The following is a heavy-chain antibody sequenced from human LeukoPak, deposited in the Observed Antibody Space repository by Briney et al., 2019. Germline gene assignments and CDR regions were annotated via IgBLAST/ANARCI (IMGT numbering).Heavy chain of an antibody. CDR1: GGSISSHY. J-gene: IGHJ6*03. V-gene: IGHV4-59*11. CDR2: IYYSGST. Sequence: SETLSLTCTVSGGSISSHYWSWIRQPPGKGLEWIGYIYYSGSTNYNPSLKSRVTISVDTSKNQFSLKLSSVTAADTAVYYCARAIRRVYYMDVWGKGTTVTVPS. CDR3: ARAIRRVYYMDV.